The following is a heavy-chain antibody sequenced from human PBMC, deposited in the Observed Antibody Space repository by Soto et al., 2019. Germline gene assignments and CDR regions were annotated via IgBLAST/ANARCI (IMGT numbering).Heavy chain of an antibody. J-gene: IGHJ6*02. D-gene: IGHD3-22*01. CDR1: GFTFSSYA. V-gene: IGHV3-23*01. CDR3: AKGVRSYYYYGMDV. Sequence: EVQLLESGGDLVPPGGSLRLSCAASGFTFSSYAMTWVRQAPGKGLEWVSGISGSGGSTYYADSVKGRFTISRDNSKNTMYLQMNSLRAEDTAVYYCAKGVRSYYYYGMDVWGQGTTVTVSS. CDR2: ISGSGGST.